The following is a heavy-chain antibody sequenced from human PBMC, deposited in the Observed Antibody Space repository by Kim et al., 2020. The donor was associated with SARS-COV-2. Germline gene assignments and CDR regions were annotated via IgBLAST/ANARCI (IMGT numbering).Heavy chain of an antibody. CDR2: ISGSGGST. CDR3: GKGWGQWELPRHFYY. Sequence: GGSLRLSCAAPGFTFSSYAISWVRQAPGKGLEWVSAISGSGGSTNYADPVKGRFTISRDNSKNTLYLQMNSLRAGDPAAHHFGKGWGQWELPRHFYY. D-gene: IGHD1-26*01. CDR1: GFTFSSYA. V-gene: IGHV3-23*01. J-gene: IGHJ6*01.